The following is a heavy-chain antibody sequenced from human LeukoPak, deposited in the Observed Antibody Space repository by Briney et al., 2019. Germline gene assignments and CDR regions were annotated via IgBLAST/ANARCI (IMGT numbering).Heavy chain of an antibody. V-gene: IGHV3-30*03. CDR2: ISHEGSYK. Sequence: PGRSLRLSCAASGFRFDDYAMHWVRQAPGKGLEWVAVISHEGSYKNHADSVKGRFTISRDNSKNMVYLQLNSLRAEDTAVYYCARTREQWQVLDYWGQGILVTVSS. D-gene: IGHD6-19*01. CDR3: ARTREQWQVLDY. CDR1: GFRFDDYA. J-gene: IGHJ4*02.